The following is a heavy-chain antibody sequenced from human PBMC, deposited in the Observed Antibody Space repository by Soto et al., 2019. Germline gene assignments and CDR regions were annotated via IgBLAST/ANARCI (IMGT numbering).Heavy chain of an antibody. CDR2: IIPILGIA. CDR3: ARSDRTGSIDY. CDR1: GGTFSSYT. J-gene: IGHJ4*02. V-gene: IGHV1-69*02. Sequence: SVKVSFKASGGTFSSYTISWVRQAPGQGLEWMGRIIPILGIANYAQKFQGRVTITADKSTSTAYMELSSLRSEDTAVYYCARSDRTGSIDYWGQGTLVTVSS. D-gene: IGHD3-22*01.